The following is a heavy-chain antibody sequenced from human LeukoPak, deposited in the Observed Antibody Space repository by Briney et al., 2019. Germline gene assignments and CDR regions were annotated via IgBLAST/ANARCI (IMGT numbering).Heavy chain of an antibody. CDR2: ISSSGSTI. CDR3: AKDGGVAFGDYGPYYFDS. CDR1: GFTFSSYE. D-gene: IGHD4-17*01. J-gene: IGHJ4*02. Sequence: QAGGSLRLSCAASGFTFSSYEMNWVRQAPGKGLEWVSYISSSGSTIYYADSVKGRFTISRDNSKNTLYLQMNSLRTEDTAIYYCAKDGGVAFGDYGPYYFDSWGQGTLVSVSS. V-gene: IGHV3-48*03.